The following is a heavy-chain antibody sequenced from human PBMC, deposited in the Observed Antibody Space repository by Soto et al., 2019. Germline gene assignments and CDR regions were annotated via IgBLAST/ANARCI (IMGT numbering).Heavy chain of an antibody. CDR1: GFMFGSYA. D-gene: IGHD4-4*01. CDR3: AKDMGDFSNSIDY. V-gene: IGHV3-23*01. Sequence: PGGSLRLSCAASGFMFGSYAMSWVRQAPGKGLEWVSTIGGAGTITYYADSVKGRFTISRDNSKNTLYLQMNSLGAEDTALYYCAKDMGDFSNSIDYWGQETLVTVSS. J-gene: IGHJ4*02. CDR2: IGGAGTIT.